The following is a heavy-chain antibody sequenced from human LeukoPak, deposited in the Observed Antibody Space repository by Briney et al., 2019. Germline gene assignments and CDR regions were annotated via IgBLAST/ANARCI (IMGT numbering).Heavy chain of an antibody. J-gene: IGHJ3*02. V-gene: IGHV7-4-1*02. CDR2: INTNTGNP. CDR1: GYTFTSYA. Sequence: GASVKVSCKASGYTFTSYAMNWVRQAPGQGLEWMGWINTNTGNPTYAQGFTGRFVFSLDTSVSTAYLQISSLKAGDTAVYYCARLKQGITIFGRWRAFDIWGQGTMVTVSS. D-gene: IGHD3-3*01. CDR3: ARLKQGITIFGRWRAFDI.